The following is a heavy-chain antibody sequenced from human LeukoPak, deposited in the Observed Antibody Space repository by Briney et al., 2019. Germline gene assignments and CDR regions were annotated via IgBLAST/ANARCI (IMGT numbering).Heavy chain of an antibody. J-gene: IGHJ4*02. Sequence: SETLSLTCTVSGGSISSSSYYWGWIRQPPGKGLERIGSIYYSGSTYYNPSLKSRVTISVDTSKNQFSLKLSSVTAADTAVYYCARHSLAVAAFDYWGQGTLVTVSS. CDR2: IYYSGST. D-gene: IGHD6-19*01. CDR3: ARHSLAVAAFDY. CDR1: GGSISSSSYY. V-gene: IGHV4-39*01.